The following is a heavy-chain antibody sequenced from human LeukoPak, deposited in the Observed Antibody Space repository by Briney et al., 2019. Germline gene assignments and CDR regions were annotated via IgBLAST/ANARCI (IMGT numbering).Heavy chain of an antibody. J-gene: IGHJ4*02. D-gene: IGHD1-26*01. V-gene: IGHV4-31*03. CDR1: GGSISSGGYY. Sequence: SQTLSLTCTVSGGSISSGGYYWSWIRQHPGKGLEWIGYIYYSGSTYYNPSLKSRVTISVDTSNNQFSLKLSSVTAADTALYYCARHRTGSPFSRWGQGTLVTVSS. CDR3: ARHRTGSPFSR. CDR2: IYYSGST.